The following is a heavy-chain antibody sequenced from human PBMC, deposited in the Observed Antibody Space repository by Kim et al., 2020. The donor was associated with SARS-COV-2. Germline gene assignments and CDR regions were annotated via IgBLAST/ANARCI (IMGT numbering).Heavy chain of an antibody. D-gene: IGHD6-19*01. V-gene: IGHV1-69*04. J-gene: IGHJ5*02. CDR3: ARDRRYSSGWFDP. Sequence: YAQKCQGKVTITADKPTGTAYMELSSLRSEDTAVYYCARDRRYSSGWFDPWGQGTLVTVSS.